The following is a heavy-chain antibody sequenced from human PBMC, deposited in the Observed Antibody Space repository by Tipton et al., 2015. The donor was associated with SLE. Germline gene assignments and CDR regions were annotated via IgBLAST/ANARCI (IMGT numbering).Heavy chain of an antibody. J-gene: IGHJ4*02. CDR1: GGSISSGSYY. CDR3: VRAGDCSGGSCYSGLDC. CDR2: MHTSGST. V-gene: IGHV4-61*02. Sequence: TLSLTCTVSGGSISSGSYYWSWIRQPAGKGLEWIGRMHTSGSTNYNPSLKSRVTISVDTSKNQFSLKLSSVTAVDTAIYYCVRAGDCSGGSCYSGLDCWGQGTLVTVSS. D-gene: IGHD2-15*01.